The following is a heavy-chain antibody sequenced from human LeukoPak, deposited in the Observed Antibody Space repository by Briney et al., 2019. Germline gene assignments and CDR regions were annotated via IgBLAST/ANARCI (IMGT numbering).Heavy chain of an antibody. CDR1: GFTFSSYA. CDR2: ISYDATNK. V-gene: IGHV3-30*04. D-gene: IGHD1-1*01. CDR3: VRGAPSYSGTRTPKFDY. Sequence: GRSLRLSCEASGFTFSSYAMHWVRQAPGKGLEWVAGISYDATNKYYAGSVTVRFIISRDSSKNTLVLQMNRLTPEDTAVYHCVRGAPSYSGTRTPKFDYWGKGTLVTVSS. J-gene: IGHJ4*02.